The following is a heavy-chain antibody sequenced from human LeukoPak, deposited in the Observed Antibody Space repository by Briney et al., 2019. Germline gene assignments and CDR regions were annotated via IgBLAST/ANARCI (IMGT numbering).Heavy chain of an antibody. J-gene: IGHJ6*03. D-gene: IGHD4-11*01. CDR3: ARGLKGLTTVTGSRRYYYYYMDV. V-gene: IGHV1-8*03. Sequence: GASVKVSCKASGYTFTSYDINWVRQATGQGLEWMGWMNPNSGNTGYAQKFQGRVTITRNTSISTAYMELSSLRSEDTAVYYCARGLKGLTTVTGSRRYYYYYMDVWGKGTTVTVSS. CDR1: GYTFTSYD. CDR2: MNPNSGNT.